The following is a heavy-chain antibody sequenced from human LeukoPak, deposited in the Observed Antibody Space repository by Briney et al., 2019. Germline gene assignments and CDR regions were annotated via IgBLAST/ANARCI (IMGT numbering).Heavy chain of an antibody. J-gene: IGHJ4*02. V-gene: IGHV3-21*01. CDR1: GFTFSSYS. D-gene: IGHD3-22*01. Sequence: GGSLRLSCAASGFTFSSYSMNWVRQAPGKGLEWVSSISSSSSYIYYAHSVKGRFTISRDNAKNSLYLQMNSLRAEDTAVYYCALDLGRGRYYYDSSGLPYYFDYWGQGTLVTVSS. CDR2: ISSSSSYI. CDR3: ALDLGRGRYYYDSSGLPYYFDY.